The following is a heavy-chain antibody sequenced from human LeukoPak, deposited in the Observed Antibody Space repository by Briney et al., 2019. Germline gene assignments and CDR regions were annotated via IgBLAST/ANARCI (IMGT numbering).Heavy chain of an antibody. CDR2: ISGYGGNG. CDR1: GYTFINHG. V-gene: IGHV1-18*01. CDR3: IRGVDDPKNSCTSTTCIDV. J-gene: IGHJ6*02. D-gene: IGHD5/OR15-5a*01. Sequence: GASVKVSCKASGYTFINHGISWVRQAPGQGLEWMGWISGYGGNGNYAQKFQDRFTMTTDTSTSTAYMELRSLSSDDTAVYYCIRGVDDPKNSCTSTTCIDVWGQGTTVTVSS.